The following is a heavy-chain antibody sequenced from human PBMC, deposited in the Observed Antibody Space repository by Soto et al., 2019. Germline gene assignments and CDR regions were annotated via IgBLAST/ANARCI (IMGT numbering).Heavy chain of an antibody. J-gene: IGHJ4*02. CDR2: IHHDGGT. Sequence: QVQLQESGPGLVKPSETLSLTCTVSGGSVSSNWWSWVRQPPGKGLEWIGEIHHDGGTNYNTSLKSLVSISLDNSKNQVSLEVTSVTAADTALYYCARERTGGFSLGYWGQGTLVTVSS. CDR1: GGSVSSNW. CDR3: ARERTGGFSLGY. V-gene: IGHV4-4*02. D-gene: IGHD3-16*01.